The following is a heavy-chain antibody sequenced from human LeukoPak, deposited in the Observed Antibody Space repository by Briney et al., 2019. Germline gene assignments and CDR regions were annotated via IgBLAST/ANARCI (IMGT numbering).Heavy chain of an antibody. J-gene: IGHJ4*01. CDR3: ARVNGLPDY. CDR2: MNPKSGNT. D-gene: IGHD2-8*01. Sequence: GASVKVSCKASGYTFTSYDINWVRQATGQGLEWVGWMNPKSGNTGYAQKFRGKVTMTRDTSISTAYMEVSSLTFEDTAIYYCARVNGLPDYWGQGTLVTVSS. CDR1: GYTFTSYD. V-gene: IGHV1-8*01.